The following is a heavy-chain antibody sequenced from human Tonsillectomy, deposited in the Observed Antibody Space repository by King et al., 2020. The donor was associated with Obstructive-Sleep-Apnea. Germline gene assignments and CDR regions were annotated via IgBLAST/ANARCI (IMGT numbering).Heavy chain of an antibody. CDR3: TSALGSRALRDNWFDL. Sequence: VQLVESGGGLVKPGGSLRLSCAASGFIFSYYDMNWFRRASGKGLEWVSSITTISHYIYYADSVKGRFTISRDNANNLVYLQMSSLRAEDTAMYYCTSALGSRALRDNWFDLWGQGTLVTVSS. CDR1: GFIFSYYD. D-gene: IGHD3-10*01. J-gene: IGHJ5*02. V-gene: IGHV3-21*01. CDR2: ITTISHYI.